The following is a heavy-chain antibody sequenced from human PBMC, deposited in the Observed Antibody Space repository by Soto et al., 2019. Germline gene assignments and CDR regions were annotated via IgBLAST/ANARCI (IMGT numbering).Heavy chain of an antibody. CDR3: ARDGGYSYGWGAFYSSGWYVRRDYYYGMDV. V-gene: IGHV3-33*01. Sequence: QVQLVESGGGVVQPGRSLRLSCAASGFTFSSYGMHWVRQAPGKGLEWVAVIWYDGSNKYYADSVKGRFTISRDNSKNTLYLQMNSLRAEDTAVYYCARDGGYSYGWGAFYSSGWYVRRDYYYGMDVWGQGTTVTVSS. J-gene: IGHJ6*02. CDR1: GFTFSSYG. D-gene: IGHD5-18*01. CDR2: IWYDGSNK.